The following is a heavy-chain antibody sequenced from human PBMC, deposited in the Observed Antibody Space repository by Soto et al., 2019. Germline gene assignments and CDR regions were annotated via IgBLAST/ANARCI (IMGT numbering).Heavy chain of an antibody. V-gene: IGHV4-34*01. Sequence: SETLSLTCAVYGGSFSGYYWSWIRQPPGKGLEWIGEINHSGSTNYNPSLKSRVTISVDTSKNQFSLKLSSVTAADTAVYYCARGGGYSSSWYPPLDFDYWGQGTLVTVSS. J-gene: IGHJ4*02. CDR2: INHSGST. CDR1: GGSFSGYY. CDR3: ARGGGYSSSWYPPLDFDY. D-gene: IGHD6-13*01.